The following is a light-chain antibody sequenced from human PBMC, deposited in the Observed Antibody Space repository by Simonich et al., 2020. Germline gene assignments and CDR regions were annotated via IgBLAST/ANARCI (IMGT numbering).Light chain of an antibody. V-gene: IGLV2-8*01. CDR1: SSDVGGYNY. CDR2: EVS. CDR3: SSYAGSNNVV. Sequence: QSALTQPASVSGSPGQSITISCPGTSSDVGGYNYVSWYQQHPGKAPKLMFYEVSKRPSGGPDRFSGSKSGNTASLTVSGLQAEDEADYYCSSYAGSNNVVFGGGTKLTVL. J-gene: IGLJ2*01.